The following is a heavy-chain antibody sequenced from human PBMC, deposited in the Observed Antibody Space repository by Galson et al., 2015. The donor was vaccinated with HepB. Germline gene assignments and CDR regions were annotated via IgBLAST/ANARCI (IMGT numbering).Heavy chain of an antibody. D-gene: IGHD2-21*01. CDR3: ARWRGVLLPLDI. V-gene: IGHV3-21*01. CDR2: ISSSSSYI. Sequence: SLRLSCAASGFTFSSYSMNWVRQAPGKGLEWVSSISSSSSYIYYADSVKGRFTISRDNAKNSLYLQMNSLRAEDTAVYYCARWRGVLLPLDIWGQGTMVTVSS. J-gene: IGHJ3*02. CDR1: GFTFSSYS.